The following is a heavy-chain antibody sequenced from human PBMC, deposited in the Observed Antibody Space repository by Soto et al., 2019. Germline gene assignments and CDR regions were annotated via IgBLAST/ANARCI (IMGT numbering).Heavy chain of an antibody. Sequence: QVQLKESGPGLVKPSQTLSLTCTVSGGSISSGGQYWSGIRQHPGKGLEWIGYIYDSGSTYYNPSLRSRVTISVDTSKKQFSLKLRSVTAADTDVYYCARDAAGYYFDYWGQGTLVTVSS. CDR2: IYDSGST. V-gene: IGHV4-31*03. CDR3: ARDAAGYYFDY. CDR1: GGSISSGGQY. D-gene: IGHD6-25*01. J-gene: IGHJ4*02.